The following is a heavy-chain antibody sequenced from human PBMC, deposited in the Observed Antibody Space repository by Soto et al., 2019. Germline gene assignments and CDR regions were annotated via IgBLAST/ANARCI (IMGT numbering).Heavy chain of an antibody. CDR1: GGSISSSNW. CDR3: SRGVLLGVFYGMDF. CDR2: IYHSGST. J-gene: IGHJ6*02. V-gene: IGHV4-4*02. D-gene: IGHD3-16*01. Sequence: PSETLSLTCAVSGGSISSSNWWSWVRQPPGKGLEWIGEIYHSGSTNYNPSLKSRVTISVDKSKNQFSLKLSSVTAADTAVYYCSRGVLLGVFYGMDFWGQGSKVTVYS.